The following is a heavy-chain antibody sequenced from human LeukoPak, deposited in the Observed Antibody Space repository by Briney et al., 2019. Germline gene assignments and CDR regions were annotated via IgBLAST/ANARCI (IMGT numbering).Heavy chain of an antibody. V-gene: IGHV4-59*01. D-gene: IGHD6-13*01. Sequence: SETLSLTCTVSGDSTNTYSWSWIRQPPGKGLEWIGDFYYSGSTKYNPSLKSRVTISVATSKNQFSPKLNSVTDADTAVYYCATYSSSWFYWGPGTLVTVSS. CDR3: ATYSSSWFY. J-gene: IGHJ4*02. CDR2: FYYSGST. CDR1: GDSTNTYS.